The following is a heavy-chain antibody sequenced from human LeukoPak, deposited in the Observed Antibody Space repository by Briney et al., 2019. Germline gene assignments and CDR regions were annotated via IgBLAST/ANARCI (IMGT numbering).Heavy chain of an antibody. J-gene: IGHJ3*02. D-gene: IGHD5-12*01. CDR2: IIPIFGTA. Sequence: SVKVSCKASGGTFSSYAISRVRQASGQGLEWMGGIIPIFGTANYAQKFQGRVTITTDESTSTAYMELSSLRSEDTAVYYCARVSYSGYERVDAFDIWGQGTMVTVSS. CDR1: GGTFSSYA. CDR3: ARVSYSGYERVDAFDI. V-gene: IGHV1-69*05.